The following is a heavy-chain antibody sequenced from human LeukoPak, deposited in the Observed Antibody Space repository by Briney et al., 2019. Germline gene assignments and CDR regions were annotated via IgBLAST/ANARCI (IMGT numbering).Heavy chain of an antibody. V-gene: IGHV3-23*01. J-gene: IGHJ4*02. CDR3: AKSFRGYTGSYFDY. D-gene: IGHD2-2*02. CDR1: EFSFGGYA. Sequence: GGSLRLSCATSEFSFGGYAMSWVRQAPGNGLEWVSAISGGGASTYYADSVRGRFSISRDNSENTLYLQMNSLRADDTAVYYCAKSFRGYTGSYFDYWGQGTLVTVSS. CDR2: ISGGGAST.